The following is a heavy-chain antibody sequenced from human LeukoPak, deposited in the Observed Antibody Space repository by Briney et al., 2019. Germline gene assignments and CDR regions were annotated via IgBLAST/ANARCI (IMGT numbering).Heavy chain of an antibody. CDR2: IYYSGTT. V-gene: IGHV4-59*01. J-gene: IGHJ4*02. CDR3: ASAPNYYYFDY. Sequence: SETLSLTCTVPGVSISSYYWSWIRQAPGKGLEWIGFIYYSGTTNYNPSLTSRVTISIDTSKNQFSLKLTSVTAADTAMYYCASAPNYYYFDYWGQGTLVTVSS. D-gene: IGHD1-7*01. CDR1: GVSISSYY.